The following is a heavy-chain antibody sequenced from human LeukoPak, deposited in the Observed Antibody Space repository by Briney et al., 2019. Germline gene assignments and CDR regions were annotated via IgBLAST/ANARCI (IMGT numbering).Heavy chain of an antibody. Sequence: ASVKVSCKASGYTFTSYAIIWVRQAPGQGLEWMGGIIPIFGTANYAQKFQGRVTITADESTSTAYMELRSLRSDDTAVYYCARALYHTFDYWGQGTLVTVSS. D-gene: IGHD2-2*01. J-gene: IGHJ4*02. CDR3: ARALYHTFDY. CDR1: GYTFTSYA. V-gene: IGHV1-69*13. CDR2: IIPIFGTA.